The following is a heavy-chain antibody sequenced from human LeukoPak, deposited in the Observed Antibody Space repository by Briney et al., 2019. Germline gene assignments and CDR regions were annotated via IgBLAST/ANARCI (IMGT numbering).Heavy chain of an antibody. CDR2: IIPIFGPA. CDR1: GGTFSRFA. D-gene: IGHD3-10*01. V-gene: IGHV1-69*13. Sequence: SEKVSCKTSGGTFSRFAISWVRQAPGQGLEWMGGIIPIFGPANYAQKFQGRVTITADESTSTAYMELSSLRSEDTALYYCAKSTYYYGSGEGSNYWYFDLWGRGTLVTVSS. CDR3: AKSTYYYGSGEGSNYWYFDL. J-gene: IGHJ2*01.